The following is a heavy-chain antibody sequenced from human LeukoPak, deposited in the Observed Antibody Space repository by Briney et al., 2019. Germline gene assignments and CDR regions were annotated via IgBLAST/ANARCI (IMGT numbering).Heavy chain of an antibody. CDR1: GYTFTSYG. CDR2: ISGYNGNT. CDR3: ARDEAWGYCSESSCHAELGNNWLDP. D-gene: IGHD2-15*01. V-gene: IGHV1-18*01. Sequence: ASVKVSCKASGYTFTSYGISWVRQAPGQGLEWMGWISGYNGNTNFAQKLQGRVTMTTDTYMSTAYMELRSLRSDDTAVYYCARDEAWGYCSESSCHAELGNNWLDPWGQGTLVTVSS. J-gene: IGHJ5*02.